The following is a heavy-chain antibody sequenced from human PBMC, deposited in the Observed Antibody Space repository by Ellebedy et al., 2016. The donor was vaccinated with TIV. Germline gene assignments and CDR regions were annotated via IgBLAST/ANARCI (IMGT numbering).Heavy chain of an antibody. CDR1: GFTFSSYG. CDR2: IWYDGSK. Sequence: GGSLRLSXAASGFTFSSYGMHWVRQAPGKGLEWVAVIWYDGSKYYADSVKGRFTISRDNSKNTLYLQMNGLRAEDTAVYYCAREPMVRGVIRRGYAMDVWGQGTTVTVSS. J-gene: IGHJ6*02. CDR3: AREPMVRGVIRRGYAMDV. V-gene: IGHV3-33*01. D-gene: IGHD3-10*01.